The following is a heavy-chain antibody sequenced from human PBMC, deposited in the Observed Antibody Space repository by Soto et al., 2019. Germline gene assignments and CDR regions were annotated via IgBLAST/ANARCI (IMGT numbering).Heavy chain of an antibody. CDR3: AHSRRLATVAFHK. J-gene: IGHJ4*02. CDR1: GFSLTTTEVA. D-gene: IGHD6-13*01. CDR2: ISWHDDK. Sequence: QITLKESGPSLVNPTQSLTLTCSFSGFSLTTTEVAVGWIRQPPGKALEWLALISWHDDKCYSPSLKSSLSITKDTAKNQVVLTMSNVPPEDTATYCCAHSRRLATVAFHKWGQGILVTVSS. V-gene: IGHV2-5*01.